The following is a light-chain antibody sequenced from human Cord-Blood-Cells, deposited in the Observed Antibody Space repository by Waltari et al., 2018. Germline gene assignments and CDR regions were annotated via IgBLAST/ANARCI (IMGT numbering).Light chain of an antibody. J-gene: IGKJ4*01. V-gene: IGKV1-12*01. Sequence: DIQMTQSPSSVSASVGDRVTITCRASQGISNWLAWYQQKPGKAPNLLIYAASSFQRGVPWRFSGGGSGTDVTLTISSLQHEDFATYNCQHANSCPLTFGGGTKVEIK. CDR3: QHANSCPLT. CDR1: QGISNW. CDR2: AAS.